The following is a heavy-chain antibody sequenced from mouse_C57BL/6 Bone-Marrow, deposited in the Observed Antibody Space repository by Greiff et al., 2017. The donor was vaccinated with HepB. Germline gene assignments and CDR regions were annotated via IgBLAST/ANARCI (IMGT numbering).Heavy chain of an antibody. J-gene: IGHJ4*01. D-gene: IGHD1-1*01. Sequence: EVKVVESGGGLVQPGGSLKLSCAASGFTFSDYYMYWVRQTPEKRLEWVAYISNGGGSTYYPDTVKGRFTISRDNAKNTLYLQMSRLKSEDTAMYYCARPPYYYGSSYGAMDYWGQGTSVTVSS. V-gene: IGHV5-12*01. CDR2: ISNGGGST. CDR1: GFTFSDYY. CDR3: ARPPYYYGSSYGAMDY.